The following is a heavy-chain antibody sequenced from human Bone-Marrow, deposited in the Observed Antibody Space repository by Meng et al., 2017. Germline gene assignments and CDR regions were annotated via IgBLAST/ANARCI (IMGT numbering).Heavy chain of an antibody. D-gene: IGHD2-15*01. CDR1: GYTFTGYY. J-gene: IGHJ4*02. Sequence: GEVVQGGAGVKKPGASGNVSCKASGYTFTGYYMHWVRQAPGQGLEWMGRINPNSGGTNYAQKFQGRVTMTRDTSISTAYMELSRLRSDDTAVYYCARVRVLVRSPPGRGFPFDYWGQGTLVTVSS. CDR2: INPNSGGT. CDR3: ARVRVLVRSPPGRGFPFDY. V-gene: IGHV1-2*06.